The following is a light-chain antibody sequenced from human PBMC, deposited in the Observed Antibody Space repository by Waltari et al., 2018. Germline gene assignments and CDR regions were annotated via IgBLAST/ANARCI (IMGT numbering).Light chain of an antibody. CDR2: WAS. CDR3: QQYYSTPLS. CDR1: QSVLYSSNNKNY. J-gene: IGKJ4*01. Sequence: DILMTQSPDSLAVSLGERATINCKSSQSVLYSSNNKNYLAWYQQKPGQPPKLLMYWASTRESGVPDRFSGSGSGTDFTLTISSLQPEDMSVYYCQQYYSTPLSFGGGTKVEI. V-gene: IGKV4-1*01.